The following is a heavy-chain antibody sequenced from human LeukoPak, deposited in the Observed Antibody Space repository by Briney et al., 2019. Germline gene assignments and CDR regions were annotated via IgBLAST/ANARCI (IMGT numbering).Heavy chain of an antibody. CDR3: ASVREYYDFWSGSHYGMDV. Sequence: GGSLRLSCAASGFTFSSYWMSWVRQAPGKGLEWVANIKQDGSEKYYVDSVKGRFTISRDNAKNSPYLQMNSLRAEDTAVYYCASVREYYDFWSGSHYGMDVWGQGTTVTVSS. CDR1: GFTFSSYW. J-gene: IGHJ6*02. V-gene: IGHV3-7*01. D-gene: IGHD3-3*01. CDR2: IKQDGSEK.